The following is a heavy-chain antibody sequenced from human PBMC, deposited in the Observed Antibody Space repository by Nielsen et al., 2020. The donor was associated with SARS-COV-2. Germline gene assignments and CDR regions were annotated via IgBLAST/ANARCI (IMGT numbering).Heavy chain of an antibody. D-gene: IGHD5-12*01. V-gene: IGHV3-9*01. CDR1: GFTSGFAFDDYG. CDR3: AKDNVADIVATTNTHNRFDP. CDR2: ISWNSVNI. J-gene: IGHJ5*01. Sequence: SLKISCAASGFTSGFAFDDYGMHWLRQAPGKGLEWVSGISWNSVNIGYADSVRGRFTISRDNARNVVYLQMNNVRTEDTALYFCAKDNVADIVATTNTHNRFDPWGQGTQVTVSS.